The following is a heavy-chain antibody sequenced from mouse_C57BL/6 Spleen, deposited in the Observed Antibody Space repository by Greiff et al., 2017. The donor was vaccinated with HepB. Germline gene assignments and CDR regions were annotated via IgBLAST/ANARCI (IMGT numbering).Heavy chain of an antibody. CDR2: ISYSGST. CDR1: GYSITSGYD. CDR3: SGGGFWFAY. Sequence: VQLKQSGPGMVKPSLSLSLPCTVTGYSITSGYDWHCIRHLPGNKLVWTGYISYSGSTNYNPSLKSRFSITHDTSKNHFFLKLNSVTTEDTATYYCSGGGFWFAYWGQGSLVTVSA. V-gene: IGHV3-1*01. J-gene: IGHJ3*01.